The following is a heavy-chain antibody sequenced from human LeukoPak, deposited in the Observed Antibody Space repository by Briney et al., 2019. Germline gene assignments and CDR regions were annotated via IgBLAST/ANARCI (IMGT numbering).Heavy chain of an antibody. CDR3: ARAGGPMVRGVIYFDY. CDR2: FIPIFGTA. CDR1: GGTFSSYA. V-gene: IGHV1-69*01. J-gene: IGHJ4*02. Sequence: GSSVKVSCKASGGTFSSYAISWVRQAPGQGLEWMGGFIPIFGTANYAQKFQGRVTITADESTSTAYMELSSLRSEDTAVYYCARAGGPMVRGVIYFDYWGQGTLVTVSS. D-gene: IGHD3-10*01.